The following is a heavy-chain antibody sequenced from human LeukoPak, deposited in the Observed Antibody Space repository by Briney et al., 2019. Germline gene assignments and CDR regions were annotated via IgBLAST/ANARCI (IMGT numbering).Heavy chain of an antibody. J-gene: IGHJ4*02. Sequence: PGGSLRLSCAASGFTFSSYGMHWVRQAPGKGLEWVTFIRYDESNKYYADSVKGRFTISRDNSKSTLYLQMNSLRAEDTAVYYCARGFRVVTAILLLGYWGQGTLVTVSS. CDR3: ARGFRVVTAILLLGY. D-gene: IGHD2-21*02. CDR2: IRYDESNK. V-gene: IGHV3-30*02. CDR1: GFTFSSYG.